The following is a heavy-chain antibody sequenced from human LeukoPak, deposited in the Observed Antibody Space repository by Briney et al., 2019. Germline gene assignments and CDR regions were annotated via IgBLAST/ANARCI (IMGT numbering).Heavy chain of an antibody. D-gene: IGHD2-15*01. CDR3: TTEGGWSFYFDY. V-gene: IGHV3-15*01. CDR2: IKSKTDGGTP. CDR1: GFTFNNPW. J-gene: IGHJ4*02. Sequence: PGGSLRLSCAASGFTFNNPWMSWVRQAPGKGLEWVGRIKSKTDGGTPDYAAPVKGRFTISRDDSKNTLYLQMNSLKTEDTAVYYCTTEGGWSFYFDYWGQGTLVTVSS.